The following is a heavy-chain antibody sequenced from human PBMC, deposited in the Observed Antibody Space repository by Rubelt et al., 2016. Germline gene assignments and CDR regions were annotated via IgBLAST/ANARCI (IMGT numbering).Heavy chain of an antibody. Sequence: QVQLVQSGAEVKKPGASVKVSCKASGYTFTSYGISWVRQAPGQGLEWMGWISAYNGNKNYAQKLQGRVTMTTDTSTSTAYMELRSLRSDDKAVYYCARDRTWLVPGLDAFDIWGQGTMVTVSS. CDR3: ARDRTWLVPGLDAFDI. D-gene: IGHD6-19*01. J-gene: IGHJ3*02. CDR2: ISAYNGNK. V-gene: IGHV1-18*01. CDR1: GYTFTSYG.